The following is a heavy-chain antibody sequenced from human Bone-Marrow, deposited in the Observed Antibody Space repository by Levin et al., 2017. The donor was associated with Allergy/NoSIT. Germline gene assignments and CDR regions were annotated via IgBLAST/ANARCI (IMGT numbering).Heavy chain of an antibody. CDR2: IIPIFDSA. Sequence: SVKVSCKASGGTFSSHGISWVRQAPGQGLEWMGGIIPIFDSANYAQNFRGRLTITADESTSTAYMELSSLRSEDTALYYCATTGIASSANYFGYWGQGTLVTVSS. D-gene: IGHD3-9*01. J-gene: IGHJ4*02. CDR3: ATTGIASSANYFGY. V-gene: IGHV1-69*13. CDR1: GGTFSSHG.